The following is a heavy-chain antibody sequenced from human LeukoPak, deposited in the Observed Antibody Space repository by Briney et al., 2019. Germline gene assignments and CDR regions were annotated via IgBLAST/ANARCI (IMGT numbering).Heavy chain of an antibody. CDR3: ARSLTGDLDWFDP. CDR1: GFTFSSYW. V-gene: IGHV3-7*01. CDR2: IKQDGSEK. D-gene: IGHD7-27*01. J-gene: IGHJ5*02. Sequence: PGGSLRLSCAASGFTFSSYWMSWVRQAPGKGLEWVANIKQDGSEKYYVDSVKGRFTISRDNAKNSLYLQMNSLRAEDTAVYYCARSLTGDLDWFDPWGRGTLVTVSS.